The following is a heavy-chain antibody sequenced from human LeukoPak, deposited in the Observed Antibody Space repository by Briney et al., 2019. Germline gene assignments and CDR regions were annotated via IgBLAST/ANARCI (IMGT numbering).Heavy chain of an antibody. V-gene: IGHV1-18*01. CDR1: GYTFTSYG. D-gene: IGHD3-22*01. CDR2: ISAYNGNT. CDR3: ARGVSYYYDSSGYYQDY. Sequence: VASVKVSCKASGYTFTSYGISWVRQAPGQGLEWMGWISAYNGNTNYAQKRQGRVTMTTDTSTSTAYMELRSLRSDDTAVYYCARGVSYYYDSSGYYQDYWGQGTLVTVSS. J-gene: IGHJ4*02.